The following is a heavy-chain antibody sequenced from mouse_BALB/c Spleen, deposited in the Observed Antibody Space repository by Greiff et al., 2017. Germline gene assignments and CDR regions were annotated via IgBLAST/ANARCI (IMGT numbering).Heavy chain of an antibody. D-gene: IGHD2-1*01. CDR1: GFTFSSYG. Sequence: EVMLVESGGGLVQPGGSLKLSCAASGFTFSSYGMSWVRQTPDKRLELVATINSNGGSTYYPDSVKGRFTISRDNAKNTLYLQMSSLKSEDTAMYDCARSGNYDAMDYWGQGTSVTVSS. CDR2: INSNGGST. V-gene: IGHV5-6-3*01. J-gene: IGHJ4*01. CDR3: ARSGNYDAMDY.